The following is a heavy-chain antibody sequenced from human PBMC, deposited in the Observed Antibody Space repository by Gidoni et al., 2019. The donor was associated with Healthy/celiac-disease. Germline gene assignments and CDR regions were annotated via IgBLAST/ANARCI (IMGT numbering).Heavy chain of an antibody. Sequence: GKGLEWIGSIYYSGSTYYNPSLKSRVTISVDTSKNQFSLKLSSVTAADTAVYYCARLQEDYYDSSGYYWGNFDYWGQGTLVTVSS. CDR3: ARLQEDYYDSSGYYWGNFDY. CDR2: IYYSGST. D-gene: IGHD3-22*01. J-gene: IGHJ4*02. V-gene: IGHV4-39*01.